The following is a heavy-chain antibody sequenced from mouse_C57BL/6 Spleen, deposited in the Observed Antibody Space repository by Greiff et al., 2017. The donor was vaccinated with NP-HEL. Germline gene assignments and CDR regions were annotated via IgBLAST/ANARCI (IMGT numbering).Heavy chain of an antibody. CDR1: GFTFSSYT. J-gene: IGHJ2*01. D-gene: IGHD1-1*01. CDR3: ARGYYGSQYYFDY. CDR2: ISGGGGNT. V-gene: IGHV5-9*01. Sequence: DVHLVESGGGLVKPGGSLKLSCAASGFTFSSYTMSWVRQTPEKRLEWVATISGGGGNTYYPDSVKGRFTISRDNAKNTLYLQMSSLRSEDTALYYCARGYYGSQYYFDYWGQGTTLTVSS.